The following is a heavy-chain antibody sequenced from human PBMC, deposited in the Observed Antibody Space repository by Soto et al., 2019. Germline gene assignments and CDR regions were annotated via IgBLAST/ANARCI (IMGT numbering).Heavy chain of an antibody. J-gene: IGHJ4*02. CDR2: IYWDDDK. V-gene: IGHV2-5*02. CDR1: GFSLSTSGVG. CDR3: AQWCGGDCPPTDY. Sequence: QITLKESGPTLVTPTQTLTLTCTLSGFSLSTSGVGVAWIRQPPGKALEWLALIYWDDDKRYSPSLNSRLNITKDTSKIQVVLTMTNIDPVDTATYYCAQWCGGDCPPTDYWGQGTLVTVSA. D-gene: IGHD2-21*02.